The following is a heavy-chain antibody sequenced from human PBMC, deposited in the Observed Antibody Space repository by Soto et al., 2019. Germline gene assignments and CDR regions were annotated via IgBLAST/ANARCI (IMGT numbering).Heavy chain of an antibody. CDR2: ISYDGSNK. Sequence: GGSLRLSCAASGFTFSSYGMHWVRQAPGKGLEWVAVISYDGSNKYYADSVKGRFTISRDNSKNTLYLQMNSLRAEDTAVYYCAKDPHSSGWYANFDYWGQGTLVTVSS. CDR1: GFTFSSYG. J-gene: IGHJ4*02. D-gene: IGHD6-19*01. V-gene: IGHV3-30*18. CDR3: AKDPHSSGWYANFDY.